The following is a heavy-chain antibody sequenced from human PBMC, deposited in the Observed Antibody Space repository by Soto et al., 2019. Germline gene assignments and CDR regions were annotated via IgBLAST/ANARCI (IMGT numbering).Heavy chain of an antibody. D-gene: IGHD6-25*01. Sequence: GGSLRLSCAASGFTFSSYAMSWVRQAPGKGLEWVSAISGSGGSTYYADSVKGRFTISRDNSKNTLYLQMNSLRAEDTAVYYCATAGGDYYYYYYMDVWGKGTTVTVSS. CDR3: ATAGGDYYYYYYMDV. V-gene: IGHV3-23*01. CDR1: GFTFSSYA. J-gene: IGHJ6*03. CDR2: ISGSGGST.